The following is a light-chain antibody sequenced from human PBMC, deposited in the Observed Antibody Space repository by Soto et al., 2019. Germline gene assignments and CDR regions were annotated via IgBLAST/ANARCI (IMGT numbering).Light chain of an antibody. J-gene: IGKJ1*01. V-gene: IGKV1-27*01. CDR3: QKYNSAPPA. CDR2: AAS. CDR1: QGITNY. Sequence: DIQMTQSPSSLSASVGDRVTITCRASQGITNYLAWYQQKPRKVPKLLIYAASTLQSGVPSRFSVSGSGTDFTLTISSLQPEDVATYYCQKYNSAPPAFGQGTKVEIK.